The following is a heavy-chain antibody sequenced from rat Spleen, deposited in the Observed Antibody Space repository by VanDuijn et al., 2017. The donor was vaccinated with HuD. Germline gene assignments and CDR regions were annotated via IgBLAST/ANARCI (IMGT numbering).Heavy chain of an antibody. V-gene: IGHV5-19*01. CDR3: AVAGYGY. CDR2: ISPSGATT. CDR1: GFTLSDYV. Sequence: EVQLVESGGGLVQPGRSLKLSCAASGFTLSDYVMHWIRQAPTKGLEWVTSISPSGATTNYPDSVKGRFTISRDNAENTVYLQMNSLRSDDTATYYCAVAGYGYWGQGVMVTVSS. J-gene: IGHJ2*01. D-gene: IGHD1-7*01.